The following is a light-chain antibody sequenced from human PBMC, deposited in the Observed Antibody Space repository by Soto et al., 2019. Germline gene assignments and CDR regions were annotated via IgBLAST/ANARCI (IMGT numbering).Light chain of an antibody. V-gene: IGKV3-20*01. Sequence: EIVLTQSPGTLSLSPGERATLSCRASQSVSNYLAWYQRKPGQAPRLLIYGASSRATGIPDRFRGSGSGTDFTLTISRLEPEDFAVYYCHQYGGSPQTFGQGTKVDIK. J-gene: IGKJ1*01. CDR2: GAS. CDR3: HQYGGSPQT. CDR1: QSVSNY.